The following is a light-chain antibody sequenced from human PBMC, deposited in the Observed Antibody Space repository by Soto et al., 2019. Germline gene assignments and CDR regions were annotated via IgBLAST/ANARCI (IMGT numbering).Light chain of an antibody. CDR3: QQYNNWPSGT. CDR2: DTS. CDR1: QSISIN. V-gene: IGKV3-15*01. Sequence: EIVMTQSPATLSVSPGERATLSCRASQSISINLAWYQHKPGQAPRLLIYDTSTRATGIPARFSGSGSGTEFTLTISSLQSEDFEVYYCQQYNNWPSGTFGQGTKLEIK. J-gene: IGKJ2*01.